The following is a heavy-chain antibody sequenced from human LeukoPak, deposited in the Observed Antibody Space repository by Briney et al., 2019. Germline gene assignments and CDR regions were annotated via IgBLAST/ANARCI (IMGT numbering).Heavy chain of an antibody. V-gene: IGHV3-30*02. Sequence: GGSLRLSCAASGFTFSNYAMHWVRQAPGKGLEWVAFIRYDGSNKYYADSVKGRFTISRDNSKNTLYLQMNSLRAEDTAVYYCAKVTIAAAGTYFDYWGQGTLVTVSS. D-gene: IGHD6-13*01. CDR2: IRYDGSNK. CDR3: AKVTIAAAGTYFDY. CDR1: GFTFSNYA. J-gene: IGHJ4*02.